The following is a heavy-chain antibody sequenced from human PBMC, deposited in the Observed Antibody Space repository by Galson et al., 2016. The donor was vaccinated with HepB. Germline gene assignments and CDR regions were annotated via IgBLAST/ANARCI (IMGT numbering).Heavy chain of an antibody. J-gene: IGHJ6*02. Sequence: SLRLSCAASGFTFDDYAMHWVRQAPGKGLEWVSRISWNSNSIGYADFVKGRFTISRDNAKNCLYLQINSLRAEDTALYYCAKEDFYGSGPRGYYYAMDVWGQGTTVTVSS. CDR1: GFTFDDYA. CDR3: AKEDFYGSGPRGYYYAMDV. D-gene: IGHD3-10*01. V-gene: IGHV3-9*01. CDR2: ISWNSNSI.